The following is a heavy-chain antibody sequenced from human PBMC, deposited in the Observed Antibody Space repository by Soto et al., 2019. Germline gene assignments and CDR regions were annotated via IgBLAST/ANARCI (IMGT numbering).Heavy chain of an antibody. CDR2: ISGSGGST. V-gene: IGHV3-23*01. J-gene: IGHJ4*02. D-gene: IGHD3-9*01. CDR3: AKDRNEDDILTGYYILDYFDY. CDR1: GFTFSSYA. Sequence: EVQLLESGGGLVQPGGSLRLSCAASGFTFSSYAMSWVRQAPGKGLEWVSAISGSGGSTYYADSVKGRFTISRDNSKNALHLQMNSLRAEDTAVYYCAKDRNEDDILTGYYILDYFDYWGQGTLVTVSS.